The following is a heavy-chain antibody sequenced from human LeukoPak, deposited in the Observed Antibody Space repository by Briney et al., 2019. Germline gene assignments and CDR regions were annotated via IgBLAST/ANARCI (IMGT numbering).Heavy chain of an antibody. CDR3: ARDLEQWLVQNWFDP. V-gene: IGHV3-74*01. Sequence: GGSLRLSCAASGFTFSSYWMHWVRQAPGKGLVWVSRINSDGSSTSYADSVKGRFTISRDNAKNTLYLQMNSLRAEDTAVYYCARDLEQWLVQNWFDPWGQGTLVTVSP. CDR2: INSDGSST. D-gene: IGHD6-19*01. CDR1: GFTFSSYW. J-gene: IGHJ5*02.